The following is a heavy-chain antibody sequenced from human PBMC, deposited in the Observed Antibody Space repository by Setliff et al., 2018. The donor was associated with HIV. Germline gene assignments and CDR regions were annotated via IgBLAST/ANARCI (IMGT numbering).Heavy chain of an antibody. CDR2: IYHSGAT. D-gene: IGHD6-6*01. CDR1: GDSVTTPYY. CDR3: ARASNYYYYYYMDV. Sequence: SETLSLTCTLSGDSVTTPYYWGWIRQPPGKGLEWVGSIYHSGATYFTPSLKSRVTISVDTSKNQFSLKLSSVTAADTAVYYCARASNYYYYYYMDVWGKGTTVTVSS. J-gene: IGHJ6*03. V-gene: IGHV4-38-2*02.